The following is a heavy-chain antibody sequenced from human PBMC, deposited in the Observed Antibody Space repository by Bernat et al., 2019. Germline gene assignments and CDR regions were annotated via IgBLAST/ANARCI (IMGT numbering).Heavy chain of an antibody. CDR1: GFTFSSYA. CDR3: ARDGWGSGDAFDI. V-gene: IGHV3-33*01. CDR2: IWYDGSNK. J-gene: IGHJ3*02. D-gene: IGHD1-26*01. Sequence: QVRLVESGGGVVQPGKSLRLSCPASGFTFSSYAMHWVRQAPGKGLEWVAVIWYDGSNKYYADSVKGRFTISRDNSKKTLYLQINTLRAEDTAVYYCARDGWGSGDAFDIWGQGTMFTVSS.